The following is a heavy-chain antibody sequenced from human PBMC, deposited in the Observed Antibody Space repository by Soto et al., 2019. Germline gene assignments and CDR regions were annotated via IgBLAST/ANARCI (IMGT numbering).Heavy chain of an antibody. J-gene: IGHJ4*02. V-gene: IGHV5-51*01. CDR1: GYSFTTYW. Sequence: EVQLLQSGAEVRKPGESLKISCKASGYSFTTYWIGWVRQMSGKGLEWMGIIYPSDSDTRYSPPFQGQATFSVDKSINPAYLQGSRLKASDSGLEYLARQGGYWPGYPHGREYWGQGTLVNGPS. D-gene: IGHD3-22*01. CDR2: IYPSDSDT. CDR3: ARQGGYWPGYPHGREY.